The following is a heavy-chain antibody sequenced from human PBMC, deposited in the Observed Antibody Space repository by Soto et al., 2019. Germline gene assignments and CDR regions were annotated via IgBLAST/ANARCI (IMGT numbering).Heavy chain of an antibody. V-gene: IGHV3-30-3*01. CDR2: ISYDGSNK. J-gene: IGHJ6*02. CDR3: AIEDYDILTGYFNDYYGMDV. D-gene: IGHD3-9*01. CDR1: GFTFSSYA. Sequence: GGSLRLSCAASGFTFSSYAMHWVRQAPGKGLEWVAVISYDGSNKYYADSVKGRFTISRDNSKNTLYLQMNSLRAEDTAVYYCAIEDYDILTGYFNDYYGMDVWGQGTTVTVSS.